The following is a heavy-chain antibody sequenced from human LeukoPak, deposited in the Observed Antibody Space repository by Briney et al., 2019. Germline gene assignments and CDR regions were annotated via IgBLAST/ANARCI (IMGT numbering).Heavy chain of an antibody. V-gene: IGHV3-23*01. CDR1: GFTFSSYA. CDR3: AKDLGYCSGGSCGDY. J-gene: IGHJ4*02. D-gene: IGHD2-15*01. Sequence: PGGSLRLSCAASGFTFSSYAMSWVRQAPGRGLEWVSAISGSGGSTYYADSVKGRFTISRDNSKNTLYLQMNSLRAEDTAVYYYAKDLGYCSGGSCGDYWGQGTLVTVSS. CDR2: ISGSGGST.